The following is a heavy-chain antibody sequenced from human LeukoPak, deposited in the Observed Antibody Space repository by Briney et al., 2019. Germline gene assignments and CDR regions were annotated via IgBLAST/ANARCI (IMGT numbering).Heavy chain of an antibody. J-gene: IGHJ4*02. V-gene: IGHV3-53*01. Sequence: GGSLRLSCAASGFTVSSNYMSWVRQAPGKGLEWVSVIYSGGSTYYADSVKGRFTISRDNSKNTLYLQMNSLRAEDTAVYYCARQRAVAGADYFDYWGQGTLVTVSS. CDR1: GFTVSSNY. CDR2: IYSGGST. CDR3: ARQRAVAGADYFDY. D-gene: IGHD6-19*01.